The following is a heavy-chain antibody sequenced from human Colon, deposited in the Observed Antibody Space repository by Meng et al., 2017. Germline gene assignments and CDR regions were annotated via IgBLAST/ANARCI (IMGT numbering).Heavy chain of an antibody. V-gene: IGHV4-61*01. J-gene: IGHJ5*02. CDR3: ARDSGYDKNWFDP. Sequence: VPRQESGPGLVRPSETLSLTCTVSGGSVISNSYYWSWIRQPPGKGLEWIGFIYYSGSTNYNPSLKSRVTISVDTSKNQFSLKVSSVTAADTAVYYCARDSGYDKNWFDPWGQGTLVTVSS. CDR2: IYYSGST. CDR1: GGSVISNSYY. D-gene: IGHD5-12*01.